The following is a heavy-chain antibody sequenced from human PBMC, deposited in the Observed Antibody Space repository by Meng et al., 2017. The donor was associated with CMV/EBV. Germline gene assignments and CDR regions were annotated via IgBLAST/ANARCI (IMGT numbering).Heavy chain of an antibody. V-gene: IGHV5-51*01. CDR3: ARGGSGYYSSFDY. CDR2: IYPGDSDT. CDR1: GYSFTSYW. D-gene: IGHD3-22*01. J-gene: IGHJ4*02. Sequence: GGSLRLSCKGSGYSFTSYWSGWVRQMPGKGLEWMGIIYPGDSDTRYSPSFQGQVTISADKSISTAYLQWSSLKASDTAMYYCARGGSGYYSSFDYWGQGTLVTVSS.